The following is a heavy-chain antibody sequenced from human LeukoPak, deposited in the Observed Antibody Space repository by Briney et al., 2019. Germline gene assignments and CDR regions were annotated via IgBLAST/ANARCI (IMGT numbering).Heavy chain of an antibody. CDR2: IYTSGST. D-gene: IGHD3-3*01. V-gene: IGHV4-61*02. CDR3: ARVTIFGYMDV. Sequence: PSQTLSLTCTVSGGSISSGSYYWSWIRQPAGKGLEWIGRIYTSGSTNYNPSLKGRVTISVDTSKNQFSLKLSSVTAADTAVYYCARVTIFGYMDVWGKGTTVTVSS. J-gene: IGHJ6*03. CDR1: GGSISSGSYY.